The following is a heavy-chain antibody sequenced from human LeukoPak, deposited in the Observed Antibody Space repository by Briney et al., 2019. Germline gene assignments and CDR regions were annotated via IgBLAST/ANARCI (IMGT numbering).Heavy chain of an antibody. V-gene: IGHV3-20*04. CDR3: ARVERLLALLDFGAFDI. CDR1: GFTFSSYE. Sequence: GGSLRLSCAASGFTFSSYEMNWVRQAPGKGLEWVSGINWNGGSTGYADSVKGRFTISRDNAKNSLYLQMNSLRAEDTALYYCARVERLLALLDFGAFDIWGQGTMVTVSS. CDR2: INWNGGST. D-gene: IGHD3-3*01. J-gene: IGHJ3*02.